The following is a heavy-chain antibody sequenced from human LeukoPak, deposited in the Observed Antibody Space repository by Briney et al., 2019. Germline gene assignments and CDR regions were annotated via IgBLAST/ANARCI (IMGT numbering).Heavy chain of an antibody. V-gene: IGHV6-1*01. J-gene: IGHJ3*02. CDR1: GDSVSTNIGA. CDR3: ARSFTTSAGAFDI. Sequence: SQTLSLTCDISGDSVSTNIGAWHWIRQSPSRGLEWLGRTYYRSKWFNDYALSVKSRVSINPDTSKNQFSLQLNSVTPEDTAVYYRARSFTTSAGAFDIWGQGTMVTVSS. CDR2: TYYRSKWFN. D-gene: IGHD1-1*01.